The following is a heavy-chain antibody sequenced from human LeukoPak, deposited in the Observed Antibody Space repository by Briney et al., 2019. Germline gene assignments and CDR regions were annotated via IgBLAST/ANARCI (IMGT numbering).Heavy chain of an antibody. V-gene: IGHV4-39*01. CDR1: GGSISSSSYY. J-gene: IGHJ5*02. CDR2: IYYSGST. Sequence: PSETLSLTCTVSGGSISSSSYYWGWIRQPPGKGLEWIGSIYYSGSTYYNPSLKSRVTISVDTSKNQFSLKLSSVTAADTAVYYYARHYPSNWFDPWGQGTLDTVSS. CDR3: ARHYPSNWFDP.